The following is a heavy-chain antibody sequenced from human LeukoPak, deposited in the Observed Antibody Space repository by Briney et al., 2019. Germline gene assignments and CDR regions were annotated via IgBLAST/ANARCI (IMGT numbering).Heavy chain of an antibody. Sequence: ASVKVSCKASDYIFSGHFIHWVRQAPGQGLEWIGRIDPNSGGTSFAPKFLGRVTMTRDTSISTAYMEVTRLTSDDTAVYYCARRPPMSAADNWLDPWGQGTLVTVSS. V-gene: IGHV1-2*06. J-gene: IGHJ5*02. D-gene: IGHD6-13*01. CDR3: ARRPPMSAADNWLDP. CDR1: DYIFSGHF. CDR2: IDPNSGGT.